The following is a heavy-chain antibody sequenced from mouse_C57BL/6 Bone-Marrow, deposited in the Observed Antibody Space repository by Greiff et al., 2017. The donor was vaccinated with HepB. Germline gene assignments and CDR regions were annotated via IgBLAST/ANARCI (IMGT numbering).Heavy chain of an antibody. J-gene: IGHJ3*01. D-gene: IGHD2-4*01. V-gene: IGHV1-59*01. CDR3: ARSRDYDGRFAY. Sequence: VKLKQPGAELVRPGTSVKLSCKASGYTFTSYWMHWVKQRPGQGLEWIGVIDPSDSYTNYNQKFKGKATLTVDTSSSTAYMQLSSLTSEDSAVYYCARSRDYDGRFAYWGQGTLVTVSA. CDR1: GYTFTSYW. CDR2: IDPSDSYT.